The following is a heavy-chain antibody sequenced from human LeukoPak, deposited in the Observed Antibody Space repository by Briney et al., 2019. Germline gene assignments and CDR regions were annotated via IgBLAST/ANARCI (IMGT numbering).Heavy chain of an antibody. J-gene: IGHJ4*02. Sequence: PGGSLRLSCAASGFTFSSYWMSWVRQAPGKGLEWVANIKQDGSEKYYVDSVKGRFTISRDNAKNSLYLQMNSLRAEDTAVYYCARGPSQWLVPFVYWGQGTLVTASS. CDR2: IKQDGSEK. CDR1: GFTFSSYW. CDR3: ARGPSQWLVPFVY. V-gene: IGHV3-7*01. D-gene: IGHD6-19*01.